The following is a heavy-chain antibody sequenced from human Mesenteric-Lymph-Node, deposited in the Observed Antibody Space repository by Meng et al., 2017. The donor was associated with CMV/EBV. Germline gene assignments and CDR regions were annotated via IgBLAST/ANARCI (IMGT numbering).Heavy chain of an antibody. CDR3: ARDQYTADPPYYFDS. J-gene: IGHJ4*02. V-gene: IGHV3-21*01. D-gene: IGHD3-10*01. CDR1: GFILSNYG. Sequence: GESLKISCSVSGFILSNYGISWVRQAPGKGLEWVSTFSRDSPYIYYATSVKGRFTVSRDNAKNSLYLQMNSLKPKDTAVYWCARDQYTADPPYYFDSWGQGTLVTVSS. CDR2: FSRDSPYI.